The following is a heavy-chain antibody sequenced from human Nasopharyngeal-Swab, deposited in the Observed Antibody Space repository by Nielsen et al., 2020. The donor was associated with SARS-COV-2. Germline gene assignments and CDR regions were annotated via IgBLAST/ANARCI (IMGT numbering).Heavy chain of an antibody. CDR1: GGSISSYY. V-gene: IGHV4-59*01. Sequence: SETLSLTCTVSGGSISSYYWSWIRQPPGKGLEWIGYIYYSGSTNYNPSLKSRVTISVDTSKNQFSLKLSSVTAADTAVYYCARGSFPKEGNYYYYYYMDVWGKGTTVTVSS. J-gene: IGHJ6*03. CDR3: ARGSFPKEGNYYYYYYMDV. CDR2: IYYSGST. D-gene: IGHD2/OR15-2a*01.